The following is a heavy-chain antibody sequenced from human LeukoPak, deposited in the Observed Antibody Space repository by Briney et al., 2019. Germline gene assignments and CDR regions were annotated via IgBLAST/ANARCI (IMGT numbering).Heavy chain of an antibody. Sequence: PGGSLGLSCAASGFTFSSYGMSWVRQAPGKGLEWVSAIRGSGGSTYYADSVKGRFTISRDNSKNTLYLQMNSLRAEDTAVYYCAKLVNSGSYRTVDYWGQGTLVTVSS. D-gene: IGHD1-26*01. CDR1: GFTFSSYG. CDR3: AKLVNSGSYRTVDY. CDR2: IRGSGGST. V-gene: IGHV3-23*01. J-gene: IGHJ4*02.